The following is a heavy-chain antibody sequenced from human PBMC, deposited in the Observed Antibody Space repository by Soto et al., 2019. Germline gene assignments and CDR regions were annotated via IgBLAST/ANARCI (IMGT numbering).Heavy chain of an antibody. Sequence: QVQLVQSGAEVKKPGSSVKVSCKASGGTFSSYAISWVRQAPGQGLEWMGGIIPIFGTANYAQKFQGRVTITADESTSTAYMELSSLRSEDTAVYYCARVTGLYGDYYYYGMDVWGQGTTVTVSS. V-gene: IGHV1-69*01. J-gene: IGHJ6*02. CDR2: IIPIFGTA. D-gene: IGHD4-17*01. CDR3: ARVTGLYGDYYYYGMDV. CDR1: GGTFSSYA.